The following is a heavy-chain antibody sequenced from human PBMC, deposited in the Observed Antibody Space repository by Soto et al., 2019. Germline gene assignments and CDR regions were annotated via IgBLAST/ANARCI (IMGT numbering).Heavy chain of an antibody. J-gene: IGHJ4*02. CDR3: ARRDIVGAHDY. Sequence: PSETLSLTCTVSGGSISSPDHYWAWIRQPPGKGLEWIGSIYYSGSTYYNPSLMSRLTISVDTSKNQFSLQLNSVTAADTAVYYCARRDIVGAHDYWGQGTLVTVSS. CDR1: GGSISSPDHY. V-gene: IGHV4-39*01. CDR2: IYYSGST. D-gene: IGHD1-26*01.